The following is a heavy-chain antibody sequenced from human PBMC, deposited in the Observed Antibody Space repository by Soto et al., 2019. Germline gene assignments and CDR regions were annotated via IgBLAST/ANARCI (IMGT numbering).Heavy chain of an antibody. CDR3: AKDSSSSPLYLDY. D-gene: IGHD6-6*01. J-gene: IGHJ4*02. Sequence: PGVSMTLSFSASVFRVSSYSMGWVRQAPGKGLEWVSAISGSGGSTYYADSVKGRFTISRDNSKNTLYLQMNSLRAEDTAVYYCAKDSSSSPLYLDYWGQGTMVNV. V-gene: IGHV3-23*01. CDR1: VFRVSSYS. CDR2: ISGSGGST.